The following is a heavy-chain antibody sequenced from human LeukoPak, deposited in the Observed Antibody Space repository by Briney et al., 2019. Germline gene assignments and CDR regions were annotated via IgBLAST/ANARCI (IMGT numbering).Heavy chain of an antibody. V-gene: IGHV3-30*18. CDR2: ISYDGSNK. D-gene: IGHD3-16*02. CDR1: GFTFSTYG. Sequence: GRSLRLSCAASGFTFSTYGMHWVRQAPGKGLEWVAVISYDGSNKYYADSVKGRFTISRDNSKNTLYLQMNSLRAEDTAVYYCAKGSGDVWGSYRPRELNAFDIWGQGTMVTVSS. J-gene: IGHJ3*02. CDR3: AKGSGDVWGSYRPRELNAFDI.